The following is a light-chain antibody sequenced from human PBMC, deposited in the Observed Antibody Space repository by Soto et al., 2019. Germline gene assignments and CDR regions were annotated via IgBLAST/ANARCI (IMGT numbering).Light chain of an antibody. V-gene: IGLV4-69*01. CDR3: QTWGTGFLV. CDR1: RGHSSYA. Sequence: QPVLTQSPSASASLGASVKLTCTLSRGHSSYAIAWHQQQPEKGPRYLMKLNNDGSHNKGDGIPDRFSGSSSGAERYLTISSLQSEDEADYYCQTWGTGFLVFGGGTKVTVL. CDR2: LNNDGSH. J-gene: IGLJ3*02.